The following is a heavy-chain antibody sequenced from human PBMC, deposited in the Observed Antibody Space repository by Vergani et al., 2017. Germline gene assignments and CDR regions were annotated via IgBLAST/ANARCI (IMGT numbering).Heavy chain of an antibody. CDR2: ISGSGDTT. D-gene: IGHD2-21*02. V-gene: IGHV3-23*01. J-gene: IGHJ4*02. CDR3: AKDPGAMTARLSFDY. CDR1: AFTFSSYA. Sequence: EVQLLESGGGLVQPGGSLRLSCAASAFTFSSYAMTWVRQAPGKGLEWVSGISGSGDTTYYADSVKGRFTISRDNSKNTLYLQMNSLRAEDTAVYYCAKDPGAMTARLSFDYWGQGTLVTVSS.